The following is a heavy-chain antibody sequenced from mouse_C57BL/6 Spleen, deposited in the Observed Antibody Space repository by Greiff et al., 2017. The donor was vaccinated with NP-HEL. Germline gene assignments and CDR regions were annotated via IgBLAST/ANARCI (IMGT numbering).Heavy chain of an antibody. CDR1: GFTFSDYY. V-gene: IGHV5-16*01. Sequence: EVKLVESEGGLVQPGSSMKLSCTASGFTFSDYYMAWVRQVPEKGLEWVANINYDGSSTYYLDSLKSRFIISRDNAKNILYLQMSSLKSEDTATYYCARDLLEGYFDVWGTGTTVTVSS. D-gene: IGHD2-1*01. J-gene: IGHJ1*03. CDR2: INYDGSST. CDR3: ARDLLEGYFDV.